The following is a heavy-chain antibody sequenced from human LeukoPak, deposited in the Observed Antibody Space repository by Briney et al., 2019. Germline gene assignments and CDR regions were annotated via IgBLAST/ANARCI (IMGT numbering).Heavy chain of an antibody. CDR1: GGSISGYY. D-gene: IGHD6-13*01. J-gene: IGHJ5*02. CDR3: ARDSAAAGSWFDP. CDR2: IYYSGNT. Sequence: KSSETLSLTCTVSGGSISGYYWTWIRQPPGKGLEWIGFIYYSGNTNYNPSLKSRVTISVDTSKNHFSLKLSSVTAADTAVYYCARDSAAAGSWFDPWGQGTLVTVSS. V-gene: IGHV4-59*01.